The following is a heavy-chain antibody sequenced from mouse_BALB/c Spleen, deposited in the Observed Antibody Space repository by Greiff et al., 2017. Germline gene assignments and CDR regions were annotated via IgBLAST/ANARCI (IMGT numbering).Heavy chain of an antibody. CDR1: GYTFTSYV. J-gene: IGHJ4*01. CDR3: ARWGNAMDY. CDR2: INPYNDGT. V-gene: IGHV1-14*01. Sequence: EVKLMESGPELVKPGASVKMSCKASGYTFTSYVMHWVKQKPGQGLEWIGYINPYNDGTKYNEKFKGKATLTSDKSSSTAYMELSSLTSEDSAVYYCARWGNAMDYWGQGTSVTVSS.